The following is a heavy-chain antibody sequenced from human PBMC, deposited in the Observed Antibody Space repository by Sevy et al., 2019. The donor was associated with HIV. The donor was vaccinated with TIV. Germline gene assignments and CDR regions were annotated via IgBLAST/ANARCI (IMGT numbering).Heavy chain of an antibody. D-gene: IGHD5-12*01. CDR1: GYTFTGYY. CDR2: INPNSGGT. J-gene: IGHJ4*02. Sequence: ASVKVSCKASGYTFTGYYMHWVRQAPGQGLEWMGWINPNSGGTNYEQKFQGRVTMTRDTSISTAYMELSRLRSDDTAVYYCARDTGDGYNLFDYWGQGTLVTVSS. CDR3: ARDTGDGYNLFDY. V-gene: IGHV1-2*02.